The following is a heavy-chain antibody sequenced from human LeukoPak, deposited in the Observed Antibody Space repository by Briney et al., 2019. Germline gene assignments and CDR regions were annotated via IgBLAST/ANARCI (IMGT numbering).Heavy chain of an antibody. CDR3: ARDAFDI. V-gene: IGHV3-21*01. CDR2: ISNTNSYI. Sequence: GGSLRLSCAASGFTFSSYSMNWARQAPGKGLEWVSCISNTNSYIYYADSVKGRFTISRDNAKNSLYLQMNSLRAEDTAVYYCARDAFDIWGQGTMVTVSS. J-gene: IGHJ3*02. CDR1: GFTFSSYS.